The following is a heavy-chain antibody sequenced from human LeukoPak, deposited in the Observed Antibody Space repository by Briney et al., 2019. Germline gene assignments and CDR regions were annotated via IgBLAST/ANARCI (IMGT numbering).Heavy chain of an antibody. J-gene: IGHJ4*02. CDR2: INHSGST. D-gene: IGHD6-19*01. Sequence: PSETLSLTCAVYGGSFSGYYWSWIRQPPGKGLEWIGEINHSGSTNYNPSLKSRVAISVDTSKNQFSLKLSSVTAADTAVYYCARAVHSSGWYNYWGQGTLVTVSS. CDR3: ARAVHSSGWYNY. CDR1: GGSFSGYY. V-gene: IGHV4-34*01.